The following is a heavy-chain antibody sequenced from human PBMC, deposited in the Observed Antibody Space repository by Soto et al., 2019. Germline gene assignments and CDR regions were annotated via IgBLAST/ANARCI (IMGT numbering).Heavy chain of an antibody. CDR3: AKGSIEYSASVDN. D-gene: IGHD5-12*01. Sequence: EVQLLESGGGLVQPGGSLRLSCVASGFSFSSYAMVWVRQAPGKGLEWVSVISARGGSSYFADTVKGRFTISRDNSKNLLSLEMNSLRAEDTAIYFCAKGSIEYSASVDNWGQGTLVLFSS. V-gene: IGHV3-23*01. CDR2: ISARGGSS. CDR1: GFSFSSYA. J-gene: IGHJ4*02.